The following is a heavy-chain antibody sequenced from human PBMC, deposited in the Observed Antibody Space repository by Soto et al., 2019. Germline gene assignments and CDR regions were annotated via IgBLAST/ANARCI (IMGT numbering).Heavy chain of an antibody. J-gene: IGHJ6*04. CDR3: ARSHGRVYGSGSYKGLDV. CDR2: IWYDGSNK. V-gene: IGHV3-33*01. CDR1: GSTFRSYG. Sequence: QVQLVESGGGVVQPGTSPRLSCEASGSTFRSYGMHWVRQAPGKGLEWVAVIWYDGSNKYYADSVKGRFTISRDNPKNTLYLQMNSLRVEDTAVYYCARSHGRVYGSGSYKGLDVWGKGTTVTVSS. D-gene: IGHD3-10*01.